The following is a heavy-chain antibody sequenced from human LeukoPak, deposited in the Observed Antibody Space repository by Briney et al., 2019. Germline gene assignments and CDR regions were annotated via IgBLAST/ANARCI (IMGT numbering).Heavy chain of an antibody. CDR3: ARDLSGIDY. CDR1: GYTFTSYA. V-gene: IGHV1-3*01. J-gene: IGHJ4*02. CDR2: INAGNGST. Sequence: ASVKVSCKASGYTFTSYAMHWVRQAPGQRLEWMGWINAGNGSTKYSQKFQGRVTITRDTSASTAYMELSSLRSEDTAVYYCARDLSGIDYWGQGTLVTVSS. D-gene: IGHD1-26*01.